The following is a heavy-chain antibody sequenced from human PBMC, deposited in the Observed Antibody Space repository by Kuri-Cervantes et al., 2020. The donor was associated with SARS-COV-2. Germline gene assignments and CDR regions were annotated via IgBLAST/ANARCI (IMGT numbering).Heavy chain of an antibody. Sequence: GSLRLSCAVYGGSFSGYYWSWIRQPPGKGLEWIGEINHSGSTNYNPSLKSRVTISVDTSKNQSSLKLSSVTAADTAVYYCARSGSYPPWFDPWGQGTLVTVSS. V-gene: IGHV4-34*01. J-gene: IGHJ5*02. CDR2: INHSGST. D-gene: IGHD1-26*01. CDR1: GGSFSGYY. CDR3: ARSGSYPPWFDP.